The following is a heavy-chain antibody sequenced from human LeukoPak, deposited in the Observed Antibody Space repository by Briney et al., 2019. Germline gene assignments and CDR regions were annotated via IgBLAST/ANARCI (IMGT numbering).Heavy chain of an antibody. V-gene: IGHV1-18*01. Sequence: ASVKVSCKASGYTFTSYGISWVRQAPGQGLEWMGWISAYNGNTSYAQKLQGRVTMTTDTSTSTAYMELRSLRSDDTAVYYCARDVGGLVPAASNVGHYYYGMDVWGQGTTVTVSS. D-gene: IGHD2-2*01. CDR3: ARDVGGLVPAASNVGHYYYGMDV. CDR1: GYTFTSYG. J-gene: IGHJ6*02. CDR2: ISAYNGNT.